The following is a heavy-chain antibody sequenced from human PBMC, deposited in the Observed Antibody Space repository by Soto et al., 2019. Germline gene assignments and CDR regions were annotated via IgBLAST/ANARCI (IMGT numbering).Heavy chain of an antibody. CDR1: GFTFSSYG. V-gene: IGHV3-33*01. Sequence: GGSLRLSCAASGFTFSSYGMHWVRQAPGKGLEWVAVIWYDGSNKYYADSVKGRFTISRDNSKNTLYLQMNSLRAEDTTVYYCARGIIVGATTARYYYYGMDVWGQGTTVTVSS. CDR2: IWYDGSNK. J-gene: IGHJ6*02. CDR3: ARGIIVGATTARYYYYGMDV. D-gene: IGHD1-26*01.